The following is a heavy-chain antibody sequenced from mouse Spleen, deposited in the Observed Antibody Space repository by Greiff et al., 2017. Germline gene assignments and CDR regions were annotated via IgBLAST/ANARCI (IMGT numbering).Heavy chain of an antibody. V-gene: IGHV1-49*01. CDR2: FTMYSDAT. CDR1: YFAFMASA. Sequence: LKESGAELVRPGSSVKLSCKDSYFAFMASAMHWVKQRPGHGLEWIGSFTMYSDATEYSENFKGKATLTANTSSSTAYMELSSLTSEDSAVYYCARVPSYYRYTWFAYWGQGTLVTVSA. CDR3: ARVPSYYRYTWFAY. J-gene: IGHJ3*01. D-gene: IGHD2-14*01.